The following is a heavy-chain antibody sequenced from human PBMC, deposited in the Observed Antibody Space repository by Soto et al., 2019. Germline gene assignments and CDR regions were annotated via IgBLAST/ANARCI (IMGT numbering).Heavy chain of an antibody. V-gene: IGHV1-58*01. CDR2: IVVGNGNT. CDR3: AGRYCSGGSCYNYYGWDG. Sequence: SVKVSCKASGFTFTSSYVQWVRQARGQRLEWIGWIVVGNGNTNYAQKFQERVTITRDMSTSTAYMELRSLRSEDTAVYYCAGRYCSGGSCYNYYGWDGWGKGTTVTV. CDR1: GFTFTSSY. D-gene: IGHD2-15*01. J-gene: IGHJ6*04.